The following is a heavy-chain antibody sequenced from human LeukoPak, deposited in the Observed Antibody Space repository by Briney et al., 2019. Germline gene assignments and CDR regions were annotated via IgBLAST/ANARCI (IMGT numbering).Heavy chain of an antibody. CDR3: ARSSRYFDWLSPRGWFDP. Sequence: SQTLSLTCTVSGRSISSGSYYWSWLRQPAGTGLEWLGRIYTSGSTNYNPSLKSRVTISVDTSKNQFSLKLSSVTAADTAVYYCARSSRYFDWLSPRGWFDPWGQGTLVTVSS. J-gene: IGHJ5*02. V-gene: IGHV4-61*02. CDR1: GRSISSGSYY. D-gene: IGHD3-9*01. CDR2: IYTSGST.